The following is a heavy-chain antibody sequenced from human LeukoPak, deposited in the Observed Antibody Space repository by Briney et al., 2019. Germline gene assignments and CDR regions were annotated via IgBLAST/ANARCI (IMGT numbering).Heavy chain of an antibody. Sequence: PSETLSLTCNVSDGSISSCYWNWIRQPPGETLEWIGYMHYSGSANYNPSLKSRVTMSVDTSKNQFSLRLSSVTAADTAVYYCAGLSSRRSGLFDYWGQGTLVTVSS. J-gene: IGHJ4*02. D-gene: IGHD5-12*01. CDR3: AGLSSRRSGLFDY. CDR2: MHYSGSA. CDR1: DGSISSCY. V-gene: IGHV4-59*08.